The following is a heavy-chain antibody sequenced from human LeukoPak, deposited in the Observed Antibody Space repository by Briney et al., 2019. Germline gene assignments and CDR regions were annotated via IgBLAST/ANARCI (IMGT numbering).Heavy chain of an antibody. CDR1: GFTFSSYA. Sequence: GGSLRLSCAASGFTFSSYAMSWVRQAPGKGLEWVSFLYRGDSAIYAESVRGRFTISRDNSKNTLYLLMNSLIPEDTAVYYCAREVVSTPSYFDSWGQGTLVTVSS. V-gene: IGHV3-53*01. CDR2: LYRGDSA. J-gene: IGHJ4*02. CDR3: AREVVSTPSYFDS. D-gene: IGHD2-15*01.